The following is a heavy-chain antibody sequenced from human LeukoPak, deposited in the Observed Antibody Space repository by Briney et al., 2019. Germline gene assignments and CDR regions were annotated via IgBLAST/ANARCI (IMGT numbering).Heavy chain of an antibody. V-gene: IGHV3-21*01. CDR1: GFTFNTYS. CDR3: AKDRGPSGGFDS. CDR2: IDSSGGYM. D-gene: IGHD3-10*01. J-gene: IGHJ4*02. Sequence: GGSLRLSCEASGFTFNTYSMNWARQAPGKGLEWVSSIDSSGGYMFYADSVKGRFTISRDNAKNSVYLQMNSLRAEDTAVYYCAKDRGPSGGFDSWGQGTLVTVSS.